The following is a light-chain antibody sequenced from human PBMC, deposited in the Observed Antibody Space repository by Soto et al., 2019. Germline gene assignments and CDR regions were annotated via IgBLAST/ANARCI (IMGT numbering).Light chain of an antibody. CDR1: QAIGHY. CDR2: AAS. V-gene: IGKV1-9*01. J-gene: IGKJ4*02. CDR3: QQLNTYPLT. Sequence: DIQLTQSPSFLSASVGDRVTITCRASQAIGHYLAWYQQRPGTAPNLLISAASTLQSGVPSRFTGSGSGTEFTLTVISLQPADFATYYCQQLNTYPLTFGGGTRVELK.